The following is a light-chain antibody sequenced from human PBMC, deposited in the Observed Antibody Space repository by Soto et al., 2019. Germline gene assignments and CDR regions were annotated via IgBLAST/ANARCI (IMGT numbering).Light chain of an antibody. CDR2: GAS. J-gene: IGKJ1*01. CDR3: QQYNNWPRK. V-gene: IGKV3-15*01. CDR1: QSISDT. Sequence: ETVMTQSPATLSVSPGGRATLSCRASQSISDTLAWYQQKPGQAPGLLIHGASTRATGFPARFSGSGSGTDFTLTISSLQSEDFAVYYCQQYNNWPRKFGQGTKVDIK.